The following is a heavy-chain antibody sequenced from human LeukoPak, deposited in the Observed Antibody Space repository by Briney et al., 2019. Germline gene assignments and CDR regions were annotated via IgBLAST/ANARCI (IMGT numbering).Heavy chain of an antibody. CDR1: GFTFSSYG. D-gene: IGHD3-16*02. CDR3: ARGELSDY. CDR2: ISYDGSDK. Sequence: EPGGSLRLSCAASGFTFSSYGMHWVRQAPGKGLEWVALISYDGSDKYYADSVKGRFTISRDNSKNTLYLQMNSLRAEDTAVYYCARGELSDYWGQGTLVTVSS. J-gene: IGHJ4*02. V-gene: IGHV3-30*03.